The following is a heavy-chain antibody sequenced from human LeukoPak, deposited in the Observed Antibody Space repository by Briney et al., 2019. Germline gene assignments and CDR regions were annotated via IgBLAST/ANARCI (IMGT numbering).Heavy chain of an antibody. J-gene: IGHJ4*02. V-gene: IGHV3-23*01. CDR2: ISGSGGNT. CDR3: AKDYIVAAPTGFDY. Sequence: GGSLRLSCAASGFTFISYAMSWVRQAPGKGLEWVSAISGSGGNTYYADSVKGQFTISRDNSKNTLYLQMNSLRAEDTAVYYCAKDYIVAAPTGFDYWGQGTLVTVSS. CDR1: GFTFISYA. D-gene: IGHD6-13*01.